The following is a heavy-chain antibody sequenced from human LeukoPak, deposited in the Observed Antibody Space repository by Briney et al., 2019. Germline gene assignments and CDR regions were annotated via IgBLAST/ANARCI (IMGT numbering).Heavy chain of an antibody. CDR2: IYHSGST. Sequence: PSETLSLTCAVSGGSISSGGHSWSWIRQPPGKGLEWIGDIYHSGSTYYNPSLKSRVTISVDTSKNQFSLKLSSVTAADTAVYYCARPNARGAFDIWGQGTMVTVSS. CDR3: ARPNARGAFDI. CDR1: GGSISSGGHS. V-gene: IGHV4-30-2*01. D-gene: IGHD3-10*01. J-gene: IGHJ3*02.